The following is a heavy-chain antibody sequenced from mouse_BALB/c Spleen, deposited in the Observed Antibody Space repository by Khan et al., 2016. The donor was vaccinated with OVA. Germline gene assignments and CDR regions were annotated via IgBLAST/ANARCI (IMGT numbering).Heavy chain of an antibody. J-gene: IGHJ3*01. CDR3: ARHSYRYDFTY. Sequence: QVQLQQSGPGLVQPSQSLSITCTVSGFSLTTYGIHWVRQSPGKGLEWLGVIWSGGSTDYNAPFISRLNISQDNSKSQVFFKMNSLQADDTAIYYCARHSYRYDFTYWGQGTLVTGSA. CDR2: IWSGGST. CDR1: GFSLTTYG. D-gene: IGHD2-12*01. V-gene: IGHV2-2*01.